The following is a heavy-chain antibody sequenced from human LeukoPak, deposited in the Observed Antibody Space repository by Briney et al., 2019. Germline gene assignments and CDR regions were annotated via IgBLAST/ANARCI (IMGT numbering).Heavy chain of an antibody. D-gene: IGHD2-2*01. CDR2: INHSGST. CDR1: GGSFSGYY. J-gene: IGHJ4*02. Sequence: KPSKTLSLTCAVYGGSFSGYYWSWIRQPPGKGLEWIGEINHSGSTNYNPSLKSRVTISVDTSKNQFSLKLSSVTAADTAVYYCARTGPAAIVFDYWGQGTLVTVFS. CDR3: ARTGPAAIVFDY. V-gene: IGHV4-34*01.